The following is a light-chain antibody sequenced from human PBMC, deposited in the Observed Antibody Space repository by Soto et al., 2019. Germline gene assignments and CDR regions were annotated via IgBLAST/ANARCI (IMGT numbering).Light chain of an antibody. CDR1: QSVRTY. Sequence: EIVLTQSPVTLSLSPGERATLSCRASQSVRTYLAWYQVKPGQAPRLLIYDASRRASGVPARFSGSGSGPDFTLTISRLEPEDFAVYYCQQYGSSSRTFGQGTKVNIK. V-gene: IGKV3-20*01. CDR3: QQYGSSSRT. CDR2: DAS. J-gene: IGKJ1*01.